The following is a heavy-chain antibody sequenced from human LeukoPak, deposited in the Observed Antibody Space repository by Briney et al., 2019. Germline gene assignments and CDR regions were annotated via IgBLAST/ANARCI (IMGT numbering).Heavy chain of an antibody. V-gene: IGHV3-9*01. D-gene: IGHD4-17*01. J-gene: IGHJ4*02. CDR1: GFTFDGYA. CDR2: ISWNSGST. Sequence: GGSLRLSCVASGFTFDGYAMHWVRQVPGKGLEWVSGISWNSGSTGYADSVKGRFTISRDNAKNSLYLQMNSLRAEDTALYYCAKDMTTVTTSGSDYWGQGTLVTVSS. CDR3: AKDMTTVTTSGSDY.